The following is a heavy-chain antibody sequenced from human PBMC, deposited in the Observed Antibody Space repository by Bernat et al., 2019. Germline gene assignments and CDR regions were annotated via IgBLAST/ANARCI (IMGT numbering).Heavy chain of an antibody. J-gene: IGHJ4*02. D-gene: IGHD3-9*01. CDR3: ATYDILTGYYH. CDR1: GFTFSSYG. V-gene: IGHV3-NL1*01. CDR2: IYSGGST. Sequence: QVQLVESGGGVVQPGRSLRLSCAASGFTFSSYGMHWVRQAPGKGLEWVSVIYSGGSTYYADSVKGRFTISRDNSKNTLYLQMNSLRAEDTAVYYCATYDILTGYYHWGQGTLVTVSS.